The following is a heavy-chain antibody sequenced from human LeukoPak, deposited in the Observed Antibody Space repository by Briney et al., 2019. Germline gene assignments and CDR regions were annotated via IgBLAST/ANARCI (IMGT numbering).Heavy chain of an antibody. Sequence: GGSLRLSCAASGFTFSSYAMSWVRQAPGKGLEWVSAISGSAGSTYYADSVKGRFTISRDNSKNTLYLQMNSLRAEDTAVYYCAKDPQYSRSEEGGFGAFDIWGQGTMVTVSS. CDR3: AKDPQYSRSEEGGFGAFDI. J-gene: IGHJ3*02. V-gene: IGHV3-23*01. CDR1: GFTFSSYA. D-gene: IGHD6-6*01. CDR2: ISGSAGST.